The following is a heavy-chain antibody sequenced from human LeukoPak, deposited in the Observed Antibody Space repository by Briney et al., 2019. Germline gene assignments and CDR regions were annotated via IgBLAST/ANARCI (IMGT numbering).Heavy chain of an antibody. D-gene: IGHD1-1*01. CDR2: IYSGGTT. J-gene: IGHJ4*02. CDR1: GFTVSSNY. CDR3: AKAVGTTLSRSDY. Sequence: GGSLRLSCAASGFTVSSNYMSWVRQAPGKGLEWVSVIYSGGTTYYADSVKGRFTISRDNSKNTLYLQMNSLRAEDTAVYYCAKAVGTTLSRSDYWGQGTLVTVSS. V-gene: IGHV3-53*01.